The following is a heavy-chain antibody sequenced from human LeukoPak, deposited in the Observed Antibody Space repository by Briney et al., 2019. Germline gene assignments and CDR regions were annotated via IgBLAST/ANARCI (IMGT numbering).Heavy chain of an antibody. D-gene: IGHD1-7*01. CDR2: ISGSGGST. J-gene: IGHJ4*02. V-gene: IGHV3-23*01. Sequence: GRSLRLSCAASGFTFSSYAMSWVRQAPGKGLEWVSVISGSGGSTSYADSVKGRFTISRDNSKNTLYLQMHSLRAEDTAVYYCAKKTGTVDRYFDYWGQGTLVTVSS. CDR3: AKKTGTVDRYFDY. CDR1: GFTFSSYA.